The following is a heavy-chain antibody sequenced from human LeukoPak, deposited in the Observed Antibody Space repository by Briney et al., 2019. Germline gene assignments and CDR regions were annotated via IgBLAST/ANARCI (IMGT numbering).Heavy chain of an antibody. D-gene: IGHD3-10*01. CDR2: TYYSGST. CDR3: ARRARGFGESPFDY. Sequence: PSQTRSLACTVAAGSISSSSYDCGWIREPPGNGLEGFGSTYYSGSTYCNPCLKSRFTMSVDRSNNQFSLKLSSVTAADTAVYYCARRARGFGESPFDYWAQGTLVRVSS. V-gene: IGHV4-39*01. CDR1: AGSISSSSYD. J-gene: IGHJ4*02.